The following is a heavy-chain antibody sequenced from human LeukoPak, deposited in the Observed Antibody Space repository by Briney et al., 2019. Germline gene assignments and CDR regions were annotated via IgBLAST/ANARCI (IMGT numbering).Heavy chain of an antibody. CDR3: ARAVGAYSYGTRYYFDY. J-gene: IGHJ4*02. CDR2: IIPIFGTA. CDR1: GGTFSSYA. Sequence: SVKVSCKASGGTFSSYAISWVRQAPEQGLEWMGGIIPIFGTANYAQKFQGRVTITTDESTSTAYMELSSLRSEDTAVYYCARAVGAYSYGTRYYFDYWGQGTLVTVSS. V-gene: IGHV1-69*05. D-gene: IGHD5-18*01.